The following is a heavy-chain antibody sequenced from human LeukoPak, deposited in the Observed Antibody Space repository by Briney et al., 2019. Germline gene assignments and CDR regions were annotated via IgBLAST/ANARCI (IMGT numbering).Heavy chain of an antibody. V-gene: IGHV3-74*01. CDR1: GFTFSSYW. Sequence: GGSLRLSCAASGFTFSSYWMHWVRQAPGKGLVWVSRINSDGSSTSYADSVKGRFTISRDNAKNTLYLQMNSLRAEDTAVYYCARGAYCGGDCPLPNSLYWGQGTPVTVSS. J-gene: IGHJ4*02. D-gene: IGHD2-21*01. CDR2: INSDGSST. CDR3: ARGAYCGGDCPLPNSLY.